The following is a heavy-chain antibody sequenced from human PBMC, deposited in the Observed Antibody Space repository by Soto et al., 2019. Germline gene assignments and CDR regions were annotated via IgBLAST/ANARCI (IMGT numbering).Heavy chain of an antibody. J-gene: IGHJ5*02. CDR3: ARVGAMVRGVTIKPPYNWFDP. CDR1: GGSISSYY. D-gene: IGHD3-10*01. CDR2: IYYSGST. V-gene: IGHV4-59*01. Sequence: SETLSLTCTVSGGSISSYYWSWIRQPPGKGLEWIGYIYYSGSTNYNPSLKSRVTISVDTSKNQFSLKLSSVTAADTAVYYCARVGAMVRGVTIKPPYNWFDPWGQGTLVTVSS.